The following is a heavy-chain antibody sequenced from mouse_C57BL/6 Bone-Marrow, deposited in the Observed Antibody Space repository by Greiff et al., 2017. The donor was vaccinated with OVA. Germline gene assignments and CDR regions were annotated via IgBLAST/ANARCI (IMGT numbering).Heavy chain of an antibody. D-gene: IGHD1-1*01. Sequence: EVQLQESGAELVRPGASVKLSCTASGFNIKDDYMHWVKQRPEQGLEWIGWIDPENGDTEYASKFQGKATITADTSSNTAYLQLSSLTSEDTAVYYCTTSFYGSTPSFDVWGTGTTVTVSS. V-gene: IGHV14-4*01. CDR2: IDPENGDT. J-gene: IGHJ1*03. CDR3: TTSFYGSTPSFDV. CDR1: GFNIKDDY.